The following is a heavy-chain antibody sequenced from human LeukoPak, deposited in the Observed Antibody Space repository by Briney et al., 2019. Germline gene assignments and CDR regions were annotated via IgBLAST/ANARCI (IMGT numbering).Heavy chain of an antibody. V-gene: IGHV3-23*01. J-gene: IGHJ6*04. Sequence: GGSLRLSCAASGFTFSSYAMSWVRQAPGKGLEWVSAISGSGGSTYYADSVKGRFTISRDNSKSTLYLQMNSLRAEDTGVYYCAKGGYDILTGYHYGMDVWGKGTTVTVSS. CDR1: GFTFSSYA. CDR3: AKGGYDILTGYHYGMDV. CDR2: ISGSGGST. D-gene: IGHD3-9*01.